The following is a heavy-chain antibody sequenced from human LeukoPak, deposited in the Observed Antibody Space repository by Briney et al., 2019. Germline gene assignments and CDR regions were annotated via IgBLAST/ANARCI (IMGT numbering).Heavy chain of an antibody. D-gene: IGHD3-22*01. J-gene: IGHJ4*02. CDR1: GFTVSSNY. Sequence: PGGSLRLSCAASGFTVSSNYMSWVRQAPGKGLEWVSVIYSGGSTYYADSVKGRFTISRDNSKNTLYLQMNSLRAEDTAVYYCARGYYDSSGYYYVDLPTYYFDYWGQGTLVTASS. CDR3: ARGYYDSSGYYYVDLPTYYFDY. V-gene: IGHV3-53*01. CDR2: IYSGGST.